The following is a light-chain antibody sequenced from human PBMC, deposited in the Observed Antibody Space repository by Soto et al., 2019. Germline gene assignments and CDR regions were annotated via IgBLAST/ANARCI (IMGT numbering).Light chain of an antibody. V-gene: IGLV2-18*01. J-gene: IGLJ1*01. CDR3: GTWDRSLSVYV. CDR2: EAS. CDR1: STDFVSYNR. Sequence: QSALTQPPSVSGSPGQSVTISCTGTSTDFVSYNRVSWYQQPPGTAPKLIIYEASNRPSGVPDRFSGSKSGNTASLTISGLQAADEADYYCGTWDRSLSVYVFGFGTKLTVL.